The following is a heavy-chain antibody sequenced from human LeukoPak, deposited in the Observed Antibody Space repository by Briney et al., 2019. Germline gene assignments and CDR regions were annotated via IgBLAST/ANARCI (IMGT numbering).Heavy chain of an antibody. Sequence: GASVNVSCKASGYTFTSYVMNWVRQAPGQGLEWMGWINTNTGNPTYAQGFTGRFVFSLDTSVSTAYLQISSLKAEDTAVYYCARWGYGSGSYPNGGFDPWGQGTLVTVSS. CDR3: ARWGYGSGSYPNGGFDP. CDR2: INTNTGNP. D-gene: IGHD3-10*01. CDR1: GYTFTSYV. V-gene: IGHV7-4-1*02. J-gene: IGHJ5*02.